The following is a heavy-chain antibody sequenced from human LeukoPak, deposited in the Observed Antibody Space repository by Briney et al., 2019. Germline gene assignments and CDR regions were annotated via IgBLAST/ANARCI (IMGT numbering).Heavy chain of an antibody. V-gene: IGHV4-39*01. CDR2: FYYGGSP. CDR1: GDSISSSIYY. D-gene: IGHD3-10*01. J-gene: IGHJ4*02. CDR3: ARHYGSGTYYYSFDS. Sequence: SETLSLTRIVSGDSISSSIYYWGWIRQPPGKGLEWIASFYYGGSPYHNPSLKSRVTISVDTSKNQFSLELNSVTAADTAVYYCARHYGSGTYYYSFDSWGQGTLVTVSS.